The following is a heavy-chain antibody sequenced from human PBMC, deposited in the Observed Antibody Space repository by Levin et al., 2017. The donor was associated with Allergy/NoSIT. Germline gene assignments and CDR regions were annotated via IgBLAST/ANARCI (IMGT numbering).Heavy chain of an antibody. V-gene: IGHV4-4*07. Sequence: PGGSLRLSCTVSGGSISSYYWSWIRQPAGKGLEWIGRIYTSGSTNYNPSLKSRVTMSVDTSKNQFSLKLSSVTAADTAVYYCARVAVPRTMRGSGYYYVFDYWGQGTLVTVSS. CDR2: IYTSGST. CDR3: ARVAVPRTMRGSGYYYVFDY. D-gene: IGHD3-22*01. CDR1: GGSISSYY. J-gene: IGHJ4*02.